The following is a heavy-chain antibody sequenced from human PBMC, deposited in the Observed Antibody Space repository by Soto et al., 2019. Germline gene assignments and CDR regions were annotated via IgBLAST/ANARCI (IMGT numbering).Heavy chain of an antibody. CDR3: ASSNIAAAGFYYYGMDV. CDR2: IYYSGST. D-gene: IGHD6-13*01. Sequence: SETLSLTCSVSGGSISSGVYYWSWIRQHPGKGLEWIGHIYYSGSTYYNPSLKSRVTISIDTSKNQFSLKLSSVTAADTAVYYCASSNIAAAGFYYYGMDVWGRGTTVTVSS. V-gene: IGHV4-31*03. J-gene: IGHJ6*02. CDR1: GGSISSGVYY.